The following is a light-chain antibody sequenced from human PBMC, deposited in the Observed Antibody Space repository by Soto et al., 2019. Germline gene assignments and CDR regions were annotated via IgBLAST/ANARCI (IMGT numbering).Light chain of an antibody. Sequence: QSALTQPASVSASRGQSITISCTGNSSDVPGSNSVSWYQQHPGKAPILIIFDVFKRPSGVSDRFSASKSGNTASLTISGLQAEDEADYYCSSYITSAIVVFGGGTKLTVL. V-gene: IGLV2-14*01. CDR1: SSDVPGSNS. CDR2: DVF. J-gene: IGLJ2*01. CDR3: SSYITSAIVV.